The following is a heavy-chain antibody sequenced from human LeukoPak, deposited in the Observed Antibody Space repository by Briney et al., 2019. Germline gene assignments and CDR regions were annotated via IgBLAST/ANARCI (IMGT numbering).Heavy chain of an antibody. Sequence: ASVKVSCKTSGYSFNSYGISWVRQAPGQGPEWMGWISGYNGNTNYAQKFQGRVTMTTDTSTSTVYMELRRLRSDDTAVYYCARDTDYYDSSGSDYWGQGTLVTVSS. CDR2: ISGYNGNT. J-gene: IGHJ4*02. V-gene: IGHV1-18*01. D-gene: IGHD3-22*01. CDR3: ARDTDYYDSSGSDY. CDR1: GYSFNSYG.